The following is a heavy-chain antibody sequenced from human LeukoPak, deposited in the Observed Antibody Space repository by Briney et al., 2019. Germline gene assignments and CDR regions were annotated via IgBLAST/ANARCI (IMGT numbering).Heavy chain of an antibody. D-gene: IGHD6-6*01. Sequence: QPGGSLRLSCAASGFTFSRYWMHWVRQAPGKGLVWVSRINSDGSYTSYADFVKGRFTISRDNAKNTVYLQMSSLRAEDTAVYYCARTGIAARPTVWFDPWGQGTLVTVSS. CDR3: ARTGIAARPTVWFDP. CDR2: INSDGSYT. J-gene: IGHJ5*02. CDR1: GFTFSRYW. V-gene: IGHV3-74*01.